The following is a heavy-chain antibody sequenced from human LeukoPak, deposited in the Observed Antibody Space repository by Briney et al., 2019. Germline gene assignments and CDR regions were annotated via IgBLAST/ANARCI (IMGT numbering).Heavy chain of an antibody. V-gene: IGHV3-64*01. Sequence: GGSLRLSCAASGSIFSSHNMHWVRQAPGKGLEYVSGIRSNGGSTYYAQSVKGRFTISRDNSKNTVELQMGSLRAEDMAVYYCARRGSGWEFDYWGQGTLVTVSS. CDR3: ARRGSGWEFDY. CDR2: IRSNGGST. J-gene: IGHJ4*02. CDR1: GSIFSSHN. D-gene: IGHD6-19*01.